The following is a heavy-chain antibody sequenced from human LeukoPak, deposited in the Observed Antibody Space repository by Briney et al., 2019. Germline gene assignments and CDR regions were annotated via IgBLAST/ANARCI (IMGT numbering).Heavy chain of an antibody. J-gene: IGHJ4*02. D-gene: IGHD3-9*01. V-gene: IGHV4-59*08. CDR3: ARAAKPPRKYYDILTGYYPFDY. CDR2: IYYSGST. CDR1: GGSISSYY. Sequence: SETLSLTRTVSGGSISSYYWSWIRQPPGKGLEWIGYIYYSGSTNYNPSLKSRVTISVDTSKNQFSLKLSSVTAADTAVYYCARAAKPPRKYYDILTGYYPFDYWGQGTLVTVSS.